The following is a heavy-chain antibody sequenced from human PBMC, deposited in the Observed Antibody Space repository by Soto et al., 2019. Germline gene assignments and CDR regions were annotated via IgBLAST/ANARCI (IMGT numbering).Heavy chain of an antibody. J-gene: IGHJ4*02. D-gene: IGHD5-12*01. CDR1: GFTFSSYG. Sequence: GGSLRLSCAASGFTFSSYGMHWVRQAPGKGLEWVAVISYDGSNKYYADSVKGRFTISRDNSKNTLYLQMNSLRAEDTAVYYCAKNGGYSGYSLYYFDYWGQGTLVTVSS. V-gene: IGHV3-30*18. CDR3: AKNGGYSGYSLYYFDY. CDR2: ISYDGSNK.